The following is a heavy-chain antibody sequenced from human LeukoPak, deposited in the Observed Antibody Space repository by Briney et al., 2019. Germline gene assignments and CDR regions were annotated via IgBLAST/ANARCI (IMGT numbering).Heavy chain of an antibody. J-gene: IGHJ4*02. Sequence: SETLSLTCAVYGGSFSGYYWSWIRQPPGKGLEWIGEINQSGSTNCAPSLKSRVSMSIDTSKSQFSLNLRSVTAADTAVYYCARYVPVKTGTTRASFDYWGQGALVTVSS. V-gene: IGHV4-34*01. CDR2: INQSGST. D-gene: IGHD1-1*01. CDR3: ARYVPVKTGTTRASFDY. CDR1: GGSFSGYY.